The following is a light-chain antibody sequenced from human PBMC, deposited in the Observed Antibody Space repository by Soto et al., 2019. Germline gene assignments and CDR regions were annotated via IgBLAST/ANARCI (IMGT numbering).Light chain of an antibody. CDR3: AAWDDSLNGYV. CDR1: SSNIGSNN. CDR2: TNN. V-gene: IGLV1-44*01. Sequence: QSVLTQPPSASRTPGQRVTISCSGSSSNIGSNNVNWYQQLPGTAPKLLIHTNNQRPSGVPDRFSGSKSGTSASLAISGLQSEDEADYYCAAWDDSLNGYVFGTGTKLTVL. J-gene: IGLJ1*01.